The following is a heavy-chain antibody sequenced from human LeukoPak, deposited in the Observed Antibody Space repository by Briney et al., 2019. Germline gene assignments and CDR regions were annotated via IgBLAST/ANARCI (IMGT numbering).Heavy chain of an antibody. D-gene: IGHD2-15*01. CDR3: ARVLRDAFDI. V-gene: IGHV4-59*12. CDR2: IYYSGNT. CDR1: GGSISDYY. Sequence: SETLSLTCTVSGGSISDYYWTWIRQPPGKGLEWIGHIYYSGNTIYNPSLKSRVTMSVDTSKNQFSLKLSSVTAADTAVYYCARVLRDAFDIWGQGTMVTVSS. J-gene: IGHJ3*02.